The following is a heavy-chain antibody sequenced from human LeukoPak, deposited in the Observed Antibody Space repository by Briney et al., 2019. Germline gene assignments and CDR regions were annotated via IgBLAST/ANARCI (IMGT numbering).Heavy chain of an antibody. Sequence: GGPLRLSCAASGFTFSSYDMHWVRQATGKGLEWVSAIGTAGDTYYPGSVKGRFTISRENAKNSLYLQMNSLRAGDTAVYYCARAVARAAGDYFDYWGQGTPVTVSS. D-gene: IGHD6-19*01. J-gene: IGHJ4*02. V-gene: IGHV3-13*01. CDR3: ARAVARAAGDYFDY. CDR2: IGTAGDT. CDR1: GFTFSSYD.